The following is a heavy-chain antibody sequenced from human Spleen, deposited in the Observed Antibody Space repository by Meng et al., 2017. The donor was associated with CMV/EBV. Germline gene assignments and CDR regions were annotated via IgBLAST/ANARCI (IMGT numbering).Heavy chain of an antibody. CDR3: ASSPKYYDFWSGGGASYYYYGMDV. D-gene: IGHD3-3*01. Sequence: GVHQAPEQGLDGMGGIIPSFGTANDAQKFQGRVTVTTDENTSTAYMELSSLRSEDTAVYYCASSPKYYDFWSGGGASYYYYGMDVWGQGTMVTVSS. CDR2: IIPSFGTA. V-gene: IGHV1-69*05. J-gene: IGHJ6*02.